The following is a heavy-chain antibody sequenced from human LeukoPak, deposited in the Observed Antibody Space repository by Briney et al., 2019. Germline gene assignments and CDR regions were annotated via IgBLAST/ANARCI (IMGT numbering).Heavy chain of an antibody. CDR2: INHSGST. Sequence: SETLSLTCAVYGGSFSGYYWGWIRQPPGKGLEWIGEINHSGSTNYNPSLKSRVTISVDTPKNQFSLKLSSVTAADTAVYYCARGPYYDSSGYYIYWGQGTLVTVSS. J-gene: IGHJ4*02. D-gene: IGHD3-22*01. CDR3: ARGPYYDSSGYYIY. CDR1: GGSFSGYY. V-gene: IGHV4-34*01.